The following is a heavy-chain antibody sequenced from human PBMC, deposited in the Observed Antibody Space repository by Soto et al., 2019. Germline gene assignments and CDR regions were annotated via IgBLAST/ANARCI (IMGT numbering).Heavy chain of an antibody. CDR1: GGSVSSGSYY. Sequence: SETLSLTCTVSGGSVSSGSYYWSWIRQPPGKGLEWIGYIYYSGSTNYNPSLKSRVTISVDTSKNQFSLKLSSVTAADTAVYYCAKDQLATIWVPSAWFDPWGQGTLVTVSS. CDR2: IYYSGST. D-gene: IGHD5-12*01. CDR3: AKDQLATIWVPSAWFDP. V-gene: IGHV4-61*01. J-gene: IGHJ5*02.